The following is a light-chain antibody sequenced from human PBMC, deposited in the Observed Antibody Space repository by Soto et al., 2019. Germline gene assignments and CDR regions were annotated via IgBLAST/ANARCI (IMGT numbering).Light chain of an antibody. J-gene: IGLJ1*01. V-gene: IGLV2-8*01. CDR2: EVN. CDR1: SSDVGGYNY. CDR3: CSYVSSKTYV. Sequence: QSALTQPPSASGSPGQSVAISCTGTSSDVGGYNYVSWYQQHPGKAPKLMIYEVNKRPSGVPDRFSGSKSGNTASLTISGLQTEDEADYYCCSYVSSKTYVFGTGTKLTVL.